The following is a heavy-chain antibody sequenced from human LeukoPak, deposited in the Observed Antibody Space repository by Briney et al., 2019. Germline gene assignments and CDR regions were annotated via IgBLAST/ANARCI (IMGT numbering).Heavy chain of an antibody. CDR3: ARVGGGPPIVVMAGFDY. CDR2: IYHTGKT. J-gene: IGHJ4*02. V-gene: IGHV4-38-2*02. Sequence: SETLSLTCTVSGYSISSGYFWGWIRQSPGRGLEWIGSIYHTGKTQYTPSLKSRVTISIDTSRNQFSLKLNSVTAADTGVYYCARVGGGPPIVVMAGFDYWGQGMLVTGSS. D-gene: IGHD6-19*01. CDR1: GYSISSGYF.